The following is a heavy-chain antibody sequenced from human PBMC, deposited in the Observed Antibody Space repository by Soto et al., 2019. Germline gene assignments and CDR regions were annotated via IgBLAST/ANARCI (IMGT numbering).Heavy chain of an antibody. J-gene: IGHJ4*02. D-gene: IGHD3-3*01. Sequence: PSETLSLTCTASGGSISSGDYYWSWIRQPPGKGLEWIGYIYYSGSTYYNPSLKSRVTISVDTSKNQFSLKLSSVTAADTAVYYCAREARITIFGVVIPYGYFDYWGQGTLVTSPQ. CDR3: AREARITIFGVVIPYGYFDY. CDR1: GGSISSGDYY. V-gene: IGHV4-30-4*01. CDR2: IYYSGST.